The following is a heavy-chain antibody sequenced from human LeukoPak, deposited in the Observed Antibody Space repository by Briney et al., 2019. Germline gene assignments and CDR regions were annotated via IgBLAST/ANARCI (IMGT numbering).Heavy chain of an antibody. V-gene: IGHV1-18*01. Sequence: ASVKVSCKASGYTFTSYGISWVRQAPGQGLEWMGWIRVYNGDTNYAQKLQGRVTMTTDTSTSTAYMELRSLRSDDTAVYYCATGYCSSTNCRIDYWGQGTLVSVSS. D-gene: IGHD2-2*03. CDR3: ATGYCSSTNCRIDY. CDR2: IRVYNGDT. CDR1: GYTFTSYG. J-gene: IGHJ4*02.